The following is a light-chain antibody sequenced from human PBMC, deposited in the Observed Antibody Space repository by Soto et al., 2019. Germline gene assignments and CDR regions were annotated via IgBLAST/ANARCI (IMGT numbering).Light chain of an antibody. CDR3: SSFAGRNNVV. J-gene: IGLJ2*01. Sequence: QSVLTQPPSASGSPGQSVTISCTGTSSDVGGYNYVSWYQHHPGKAPKLMIYEVIKRPSGVPDRFSGSKSGNTASLTVSGLQTEDEADYYCSSFAGRNNVVFGGGTQLTVL. V-gene: IGLV2-8*01. CDR2: EVI. CDR1: SSDVGGYNY.